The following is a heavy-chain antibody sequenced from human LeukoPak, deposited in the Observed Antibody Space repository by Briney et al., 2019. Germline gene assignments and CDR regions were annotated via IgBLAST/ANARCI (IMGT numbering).Heavy chain of an antibody. CDR2: RSIYNGNT. CDR3: ARGGPFPSSSSSREYYLDY. J-gene: IGHJ4*02. V-gene: IGHV1-18*01. CDR1: GYDFINYG. D-gene: IGHD6-6*01. Sequence: ASVKVSCKVSGYDFINYGISWVRQAPGQGLEWMGWRSIYNGNTDYKLQGRVTMTTDTSTSTAYMELRSLRSDDTAVYYCARGGPFPSSSSSREYYLDYWGQGTLVTVSS.